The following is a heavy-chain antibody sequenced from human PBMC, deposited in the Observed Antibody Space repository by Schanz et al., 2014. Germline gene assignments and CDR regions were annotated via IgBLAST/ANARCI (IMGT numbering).Heavy chain of an antibody. Sequence: GQLVESGGGVVQPGRSLRLSCAASGFTFSDHFMDWVRQAPGKGLEWVGHSRNKGHSYTSEYAASVKGRFTISRDESESSLYLQMDSLKTEDTAVYYCSTDLTAVDYDAIGLWGQGTMVTVSS. CDR3: STDLTAVDYDAIGL. D-gene: IGHD4-17*01. J-gene: IGHJ3*01. V-gene: IGHV3-72*01. CDR1: GFTFSDHF. CDR2: SRNKGHSYTS.